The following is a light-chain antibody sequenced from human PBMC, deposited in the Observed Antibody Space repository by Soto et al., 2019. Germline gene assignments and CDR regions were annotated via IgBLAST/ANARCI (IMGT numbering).Light chain of an antibody. V-gene: IGKV3-15*01. Sequence: EIVMTQSPATLSVSPGERATLSCRASESVSTTLAWYQQKPGQAPRVLIYGASTRATGIPARFSGSGSGTEFTLTISILQSEDSAVYYCHQYNNWPPAFGGGTKVEIK. CDR3: HQYNNWPPA. J-gene: IGKJ4*01. CDR2: GAS. CDR1: ESVSTT.